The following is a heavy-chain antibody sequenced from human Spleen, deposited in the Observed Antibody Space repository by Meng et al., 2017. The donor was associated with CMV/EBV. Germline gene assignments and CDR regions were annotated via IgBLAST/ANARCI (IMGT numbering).Heavy chain of an antibody. D-gene: IGHD1-1*01. CDR2: IYPRDSDV. CDR3: ARWDDVTDYYIDY. J-gene: IGHJ4*02. Sequence: GSGYTFASLWIAWVRQKPGKGLEWMGMIYPRDSDVRYSPSFEGQVTMSVDRSISTAYLQWSTLKSSDTAMYCCARWDDVTDYYIDYWGQGTLVTVSS. V-gene: IGHV5-51*01. CDR1: GYTFASLW.